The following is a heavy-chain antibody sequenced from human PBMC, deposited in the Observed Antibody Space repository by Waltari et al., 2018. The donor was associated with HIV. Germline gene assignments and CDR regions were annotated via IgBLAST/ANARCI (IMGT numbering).Heavy chain of an antibody. CDR1: GFTLNELS. CDR2: FEPEDGRT. Sequence: QVQLVQSGAEVKKPGASVRVSCKVSGFTLNELSMHWVRQAPGKGLEGMGEGVGRMGGFEPEDGRTIYAQKFQGRVTLAEDTSTDTAYMDLSSLRYEDTAIYYCVTFPLITMLPGVNRFYFDYWGQGTLVTVSS. V-gene: IGHV1-24*01. J-gene: IGHJ4*02. CDR3: VTFPLITMLPGVNRFYFDY. D-gene: IGHD3-10*01.